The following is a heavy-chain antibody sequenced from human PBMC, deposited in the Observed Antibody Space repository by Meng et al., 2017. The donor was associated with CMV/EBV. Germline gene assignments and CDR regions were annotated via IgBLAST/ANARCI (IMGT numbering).Heavy chain of an antibody. Sequence: SETLSLTCTVSGGSVSSGSDSGGSFYWSWIRQTPGKGLEWIGYVYHSGTANYNPSLKSRVTISVDTSKNQFSLKLSSVTAADTAVYYCAREEYNSGAGVYYYYGMDVWGQGITVTVSS. CDR1: GGSVSSGSDSGGSFY. V-gene: IGHV4-61*01. J-gene: IGHJ6*02. D-gene: IGHD1-20*01. CDR2: VYHSGTA. CDR3: AREEYNSGAGVYYYYGMDV.